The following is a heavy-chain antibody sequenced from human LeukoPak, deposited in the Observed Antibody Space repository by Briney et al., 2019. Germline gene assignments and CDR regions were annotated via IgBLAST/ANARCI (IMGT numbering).Heavy chain of an antibody. CDR3: ARDPQSRGLFDY. J-gene: IGHJ4*02. Sequence: GRSLRLSCAASGFTFSSYAMHWVRQAPGKGLEWVAVISYDGSNKYYADSVKGRFTISRDNSKNTLYLQMNSLRAEDTAVYYCARDPQSRGLFDYWGQGTLVTVSS. V-gene: IGHV3-30*04. CDR2: ISYDGSNK. D-gene: IGHD3-10*01. CDR1: GFTFSSYA.